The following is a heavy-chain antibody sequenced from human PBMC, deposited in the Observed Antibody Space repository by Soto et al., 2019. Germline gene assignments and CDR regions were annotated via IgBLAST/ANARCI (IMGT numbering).Heavy chain of an antibody. Sequence: PGESLKISCKGSGYSFTSYWIGWVRQMPGKGLEWMGIIYPGDSDTRYSPSFQGQVTISADKSISTAYLQWSSLKASDTAMYYCARLKAGFWSGYKVPPPQKTYYYGMDVWGQGTTVTVSS. D-gene: IGHD3-3*01. J-gene: IGHJ6*02. V-gene: IGHV5-51*01. CDR2: IYPGDSDT. CDR1: GYSFTSYW. CDR3: ARLKAGFWSGYKVPPPQKTYYYGMDV.